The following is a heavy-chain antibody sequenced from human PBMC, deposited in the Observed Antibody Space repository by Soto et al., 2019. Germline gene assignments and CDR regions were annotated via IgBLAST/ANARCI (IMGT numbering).Heavy chain of an antibody. D-gene: IGHD2-15*01. CDR2: MNPNSGNT. CDR3: ARVPVDCSGGSCYSVGWFDP. CDR1: GYTFTSYD. V-gene: IGHV1-8*01. J-gene: IGHJ5*02. Sequence: QVQLVQSWAEVKKPGASVKVSCKASGYTFTSYDINWVRQATGQGLEWMGWMNPNSGNTGYAQKFQGRVTMTRNTSISTAYMELSSLRSEDTAVYYCARVPVDCSGGSCYSVGWFDPRGQGTLVTVSS.